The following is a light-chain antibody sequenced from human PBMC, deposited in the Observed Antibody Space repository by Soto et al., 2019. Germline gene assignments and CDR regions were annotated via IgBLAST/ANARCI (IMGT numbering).Light chain of an antibody. CDR1: QSIGRW. J-gene: IGKJ5*01. Sequence: GDRVTITCRASQSIGRWLAWYQQKPGKAPKLLVSAADTSQSGVPSRFSGSGSGTEFTLTINSLQPEDSATYYCHQLKGYPLTFGQGTRLEIK. V-gene: IGKV1-9*01. CDR2: AAD. CDR3: HQLKGYPLT.